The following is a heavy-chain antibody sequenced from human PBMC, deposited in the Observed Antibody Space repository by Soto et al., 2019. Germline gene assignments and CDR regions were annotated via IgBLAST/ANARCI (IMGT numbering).Heavy chain of an antibody. CDR3: ARATRVVPAAIAARQGHYYYYYGMDV. Sequence: QVQLVQSGAEVKKPGSSVKVSCKASGGTFSSYAISWVRQAPGQGLEWMGGISPIFGTANYAQKFQGRVTITADESTSTAYMELSSLRSEDTAVYYCARATRVVPAAIAARQGHYYYYYGMDVWGQGTTVTVSS. D-gene: IGHD2-2*02. J-gene: IGHJ6*02. CDR2: ISPIFGTA. CDR1: GGTFSSYA. V-gene: IGHV1-69*01.